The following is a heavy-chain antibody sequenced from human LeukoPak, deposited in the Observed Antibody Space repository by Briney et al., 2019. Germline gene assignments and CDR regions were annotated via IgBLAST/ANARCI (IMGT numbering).Heavy chain of an antibody. CDR3: ARDGTVYISSWYGS. CDR2: IRSKTYGGTP. V-gene: IGHV3-49*04. D-gene: IGHD1-7*01. Sequence: GGSLRLSCAASGFTFDDYAMGWVRQAPGKGLEWVGFIRSKTYGGTPEYGASVKGRFTISRDGSRGIVYLQMNSLKMEDTAVYYCARDGTVYISSWYGSWGQGTLVTVSS. J-gene: IGHJ4*02. CDR1: GFTFDDYA.